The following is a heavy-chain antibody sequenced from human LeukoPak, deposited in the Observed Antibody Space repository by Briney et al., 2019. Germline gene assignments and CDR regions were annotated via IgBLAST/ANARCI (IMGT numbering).Heavy chain of an antibody. CDR2: ISGSGGAT. CDR3: ARPAVAGLRAGGYDY. Sequence: PGGSLRLSCAASGFPFSSYPLSWVRQTPRKGLEWVSAISGSGGATYYADSVRGRFTISRDNSKNTLYLQVNSLRVEDTAVYYCARPAVAGLRAGGYDYWGQGTLVTVSS. V-gene: IGHV3-23*01. D-gene: IGHD6-19*01. J-gene: IGHJ4*02. CDR1: GFPFSSYP.